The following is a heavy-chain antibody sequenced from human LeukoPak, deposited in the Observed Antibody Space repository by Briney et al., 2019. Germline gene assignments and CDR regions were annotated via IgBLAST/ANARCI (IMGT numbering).Heavy chain of an antibody. CDR2: IRYDGSNK. V-gene: IGHV3-30*02. CDR3: ARFIAAPYYFDY. J-gene: IGHJ4*02. Sequence: GGSLRLSCAASGFTFSSYGMHWVRQAPGKGLEWVAFIRYDGSNKYYADSVKGRFTISRDNSRNTLYLQMNSLRAEDTAVYYCARFIAAPYYFDYWGQGTLVTVSS. CDR1: GFTFSSYG. D-gene: IGHD6-13*01.